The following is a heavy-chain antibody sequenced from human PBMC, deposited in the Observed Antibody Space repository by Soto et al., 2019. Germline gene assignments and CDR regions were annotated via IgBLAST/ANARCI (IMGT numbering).Heavy chain of an antibody. V-gene: IGHV3-30*03. CDR2: ISYDGSNK. CDR1: GFPFSSYG. Sequence: QVQLVESGGGVVQPGRSLRLSCAASGFPFSSYGMHWVREAPGKGLEWVAVISYDGSNKYYADSVKGRFTISRDNSASTLYLQINSVRAEDTALYYCVGGQYYFDYRGQGTLVTVSP. D-gene: IGHD3-10*01. J-gene: IGHJ4*02. CDR3: VGGQYYFDY.